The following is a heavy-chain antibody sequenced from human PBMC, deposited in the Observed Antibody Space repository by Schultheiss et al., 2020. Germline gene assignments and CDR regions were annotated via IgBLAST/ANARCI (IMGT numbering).Heavy chain of an antibody. CDR2: ISYDGSNK. Sequence: GGSLRLSCAASGFTFSSYGMHWVRQAPGKGLEWVAVISYDGSNKYYADSVKGRFTISRDNSKNTLYLQMNSLRAEDTAVYYCAKGLDYYDSSGYYYAEYFQHWGQGTLVNVSS. V-gene: IGHV3-30*18. D-gene: IGHD3-22*01. CDR3: AKGLDYYDSSGYYYAEYFQH. CDR1: GFTFSSYG. J-gene: IGHJ1*01.